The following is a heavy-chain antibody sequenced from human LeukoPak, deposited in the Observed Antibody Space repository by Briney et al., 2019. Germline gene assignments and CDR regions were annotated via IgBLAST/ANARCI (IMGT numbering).Heavy chain of an antibody. CDR2: VNWNGDST. V-gene: IGHV3-20*04. CDR1: GFTFDDYG. J-gene: IGHJ3*02. CDR3: AKDDAFGHEYAFDI. Sequence: PGGSLRLSCAASGFTFDDYGISWVRQAPGKGLEWVSGVNWNGDSTNYADSVKGRFTISRDNAKNSLYLQMNSLRAEDTAVYYCAKDDAFGHEYAFDIWGQGTMVTVSS. D-gene: IGHD3/OR15-3a*01.